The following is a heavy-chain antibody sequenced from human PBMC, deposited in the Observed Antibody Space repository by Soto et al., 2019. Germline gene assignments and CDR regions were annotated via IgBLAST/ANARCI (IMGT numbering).Heavy chain of an antibody. CDR1: GFSFNSYS. Sequence: GGSLRLCCEASGFSFNSYSMNWVRQAPGKGLEWLSYFRGSDNRIYYADSVEGRFTIPRDNSKSTVYLQMNSLRAEDTAIYYCAKDTYYYDRSGYYVFDYWGQGALVTVSS. CDR3: AKDTYYYDRSGYYVFDY. CDR2: FRGSDNRI. D-gene: IGHD3-22*01. J-gene: IGHJ4*02. V-gene: IGHV3-48*01.